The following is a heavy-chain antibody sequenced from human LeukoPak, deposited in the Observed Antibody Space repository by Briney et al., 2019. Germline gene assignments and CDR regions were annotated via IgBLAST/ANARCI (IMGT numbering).Heavy chain of an antibody. J-gene: IGHJ5*02. CDR2: INSNSGGT. D-gene: IGHD2-2*03. CDR1: GYTFTGYY. CDR3: ARGSGYCSSTSCYGVNWFDP. Sequence: GASVKVSCKASGYTFTGYYMHWVRQAPGQGLEWMGWINSNSGGTNYAQKFQGRVTMTRDTSISTAYMELSRLRSDDTAVYYCARGSGYCSSTSCYGVNWFDPGGQGTLVTVSS. V-gene: IGHV1-2*02.